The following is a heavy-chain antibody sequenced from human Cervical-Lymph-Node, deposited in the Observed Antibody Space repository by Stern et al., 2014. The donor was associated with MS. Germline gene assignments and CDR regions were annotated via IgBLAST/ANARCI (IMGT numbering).Heavy chain of an antibody. CDR3: TNENWGRFEN. CDR1: GFSFSNAW. D-gene: IGHD7-27*01. Sequence: EVQLEESVGGLVKPGGSLRLACVVSGFSFSNAWMGWVRQAPGKGLEWVGRIRRKTEGGTTDYAASVKGRFIISRDDSQDTVYLQMNSLKTEDTAVYYCTNENWGRFENWGQGTQVTVSS. J-gene: IGHJ4*02. V-gene: IGHV3-15*01. CDR2: IRRKTEGGTT.